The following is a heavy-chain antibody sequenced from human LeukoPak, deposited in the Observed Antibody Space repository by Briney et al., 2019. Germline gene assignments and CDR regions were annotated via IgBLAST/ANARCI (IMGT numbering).Heavy chain of an antibody. Sequence: SETLSLTCTVSGGSISSYYWSWIRQPPGKGLEWIGYIYYSGSTNYNPSLKSRVTISVDTSKNQFSLKLSSVTAADTAVYYCARTLDSSGWVDYWGQRTLVTVSS. CDR2: IYYSGST. D-gene: IGHD6-19*01. J-gene: IGHJ4*02. CDR3: ARTLDSSGWVDY. V-gene: IGHV4-59*01. CDR1: GGSISSYY.